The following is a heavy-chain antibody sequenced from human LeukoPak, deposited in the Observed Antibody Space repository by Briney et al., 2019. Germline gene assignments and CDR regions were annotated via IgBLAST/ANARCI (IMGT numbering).Heavy chain of an antibody. V-gene: IGHV4-31*03. CDR3: ARAAGRAVPLSYYYYYGMDV. Sequence: SETLSLTCTVSGGSISSGGYYWSWIRQHPGKGLEWIGYIYYSGSTYYNPSLKSRVTISVDTSKNQFSLKLSSVTAADTAVYYCARAAGRAVPLSYYYYYGMDVWGQGTTVTVSS. D-gene: IGHD6-19*01. CDR2: IYYSGST. J-gene: IGHJ6*02. CDR1: GGSISSGGYY.